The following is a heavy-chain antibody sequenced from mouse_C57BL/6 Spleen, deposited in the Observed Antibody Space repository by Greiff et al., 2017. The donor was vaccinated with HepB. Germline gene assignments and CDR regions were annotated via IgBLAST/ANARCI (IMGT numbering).Heavy chain of an antibody. V-gene: IGHV1-52*01. J-gene: IGHJ2*01. CDR2: IDPSYSDT. Sequence: QVQLQQPGAELVRPGSSVKLSCKASGYTFTSYWMHWVKQRPRQGLEWIGNIDPSYSDTHYNQKFKDKATLTVDKSSSTAYMQLSSLTFEDSAVYYCARGATDYFDYWGQGTTLTVSS. CDR3: ARGATDYFDY. CDR1: GYTFTSYW.